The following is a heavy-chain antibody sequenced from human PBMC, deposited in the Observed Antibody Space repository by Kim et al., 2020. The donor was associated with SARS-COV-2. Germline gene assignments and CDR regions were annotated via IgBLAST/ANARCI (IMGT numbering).Heavy chain of an antibody. J-gene: IGHJ4*02. V-gene: IGHV3-23*01. D-gene: IGHD2-15*01. Sequence: DAVKGRFTISSDNSKNTLYMQMNSLRAEDTAVYYCAKASGIVVVSYYFDYWGQGTLVTVSS. CDR3: AKASGIVVVSYYFDY.